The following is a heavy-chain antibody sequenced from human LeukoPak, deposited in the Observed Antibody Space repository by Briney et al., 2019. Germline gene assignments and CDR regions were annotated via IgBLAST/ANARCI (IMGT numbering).Heavy chain of an antibody. CDR2: ISYDGSNK. CDR3: AKDRIGGYSGYDYDY. D-gene: IGHD5-12*01. J-gene: IGHJ4*02. V-gene: IGHV3-30*18. Sequence: PGRSLRLSCAASGFTFSGYGMHWVRQAPGKGLEWVAVISYDGSNKYYADSVKGRFTIDRDNCKNTLYLQMNSLRAEDTAVYYCAKDRIGGYSGYDYDYWGQGTLVTVSS. CDR1: GFTFSGYG.